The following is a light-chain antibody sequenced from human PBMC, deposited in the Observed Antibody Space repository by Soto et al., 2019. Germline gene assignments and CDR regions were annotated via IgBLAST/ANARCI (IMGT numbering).Light chain of an antibody. CDR2: GAS. J-gene: IGKJ2*02. CDR1: QSVSSN. CDR3: QQYNNWPPST. V-gene: IGKV3-15*01. Sequence: EIVMTQSPATLSVSPGERATLSCRASQSVSSNLAWYQQKPGQAPRLLTYGASTRATGIPARFSGSGSGTEFTLTISSLQSEDFADYYCQQYNNWPPSTFGQGTKVDIK.